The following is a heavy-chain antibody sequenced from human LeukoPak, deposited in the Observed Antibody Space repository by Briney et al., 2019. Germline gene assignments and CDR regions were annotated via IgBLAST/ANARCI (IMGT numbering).Heavy chain of an antibody. J-gene: IGHJ3*02. V-gene: IGHV4-59*01. D-gene: IGHD3-3*01. CDR1: GGSISSYY. CDR3: ARVYDFWRGSNTRADAFDI. Sequence: SETLSLTCTVSGGSISSYYWSWIRQPPGKGLEWIGYIYYSGSTNYNPSLKSRVTISVDTSKNQFSIKLSSVTAADTAVYYCARVYDFWRGSNTRADAFDIWGQGTMVTVSS. CDR2: IYYSGST.